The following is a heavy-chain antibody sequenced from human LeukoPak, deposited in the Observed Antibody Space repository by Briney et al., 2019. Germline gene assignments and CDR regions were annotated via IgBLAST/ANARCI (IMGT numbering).Heavy chain of an antibody. Sequence: GGSLRLSCAASGFTFSSYSMNWVRQAPGKGLEWISFISSSGSTIYYADSVKGRFTISRDNAKNSLYLQMNSLRAEDTAVYYCARILNGGFDYWGQGTLVTVSS. V-gene: IGHV3-48*01. J-gene: IGHJ4*02. CDR2: ISSSGSTI. CDR3: ARILNGGFDY. CDR1: GFTFSSYS. D-gene: IGHD1-1*01.